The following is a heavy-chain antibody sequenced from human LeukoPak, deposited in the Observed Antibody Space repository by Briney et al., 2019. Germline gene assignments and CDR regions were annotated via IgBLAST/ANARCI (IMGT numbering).Heavy chain of an antibody. CDR2: IYYSGST. Sequence: PSETLSLTCTVSGGSISSYYWSWLRQPPGKGLEWLGYIYYSGSTNYDPSLKSRVTISVDTSKNQFSLKLSSVTAADTAVYYCARESLWSTVTGHFDYWGQGTLVTVSS. J-gene: IGHJ4*02. V-gene: IGHV4-59*01. CDR1: GGSISSYY. D-gene: IGHD4-11*01. CDR3: ARESLWSTVTGHFDY.